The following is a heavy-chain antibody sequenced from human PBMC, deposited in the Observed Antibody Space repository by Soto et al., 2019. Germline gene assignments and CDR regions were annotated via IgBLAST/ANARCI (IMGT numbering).Heavy chain of an antibody. Sequence: PSETLSLTCTVSGGSISSGDYYWSWIRQPPGKGLEWIGYIYYSGSTYYNPSLKSRVTISVDTSKNQFSLRAEDTALYYCAKDTKGVVGAGWFDPWGQGTLVTVSS. V-gene: IGHV4-30-4*02. J-gene: IGHJ5*02. CDR2: IYYSGST. D-gene: IGHD1-26*01. CDR1: GGSISSGDYY. CDR3: AKDTKGVVGAGWFDP.